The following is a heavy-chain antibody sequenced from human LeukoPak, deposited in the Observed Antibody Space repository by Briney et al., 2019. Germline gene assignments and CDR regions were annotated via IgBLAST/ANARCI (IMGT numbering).Heavy chain of an antibody. V-gene: IGHV3-23*01. CDR2: IRGGGGNT. CDR3: ARDGPSEWEQLPDYDAVDI. Sequence: GGSLRLSCAASGFTFTNYAMTWVRQAPGKGLEWVSTIRGGGGNTYYADSVKGRLTISRDNTKNTLDLQMNRLRAEDTALYCCARDGPSEWEQLPDYDAVDIWGQGTMVTVSS. D-gene: IGHD1-26*01. J-gene: IGHJ3*02. CDR1: GFTFTNYA.